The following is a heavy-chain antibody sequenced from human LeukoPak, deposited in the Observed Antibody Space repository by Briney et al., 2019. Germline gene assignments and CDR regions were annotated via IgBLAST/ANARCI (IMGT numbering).Heavy chain of an antibody. CDR2: MYISGST. J-gene: IGHJ5*02. V-gene: IGHV4-4*07. CDR3: ARRIMITFGGVISNWFDP. CDR1: GASISNYY. D-gene: IGHD3-16*02. Sequence: SETLSLTCTVSGASISNYYWSWIRQPAGKGLEWIGRMYISGSTNYNPSLKSRVTISVDTSKNQSSLKLSSVTAADTAVYYCARRIMITFGGVISNWFDPWGQGTLVTVSS.